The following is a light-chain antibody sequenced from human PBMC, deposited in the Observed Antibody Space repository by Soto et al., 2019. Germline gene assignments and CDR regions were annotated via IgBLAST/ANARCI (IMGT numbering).Light chain of an antibody. CDR3: SSYTSSSTLYV. CDR2: DVS. J-gene: IGLJ1*01. Sequence: CVLTQPASVSGSPGQSITISCTGNSSDVGGYNYVSWYQQHPGKATKLMIYDVSNRPSGVSNRFSGSKSGNTASLTISGLQAEDEADYYCSSYTSSSTLYVFGTGTKVTVL. CDR1: SSDVGGYNY. V-gene: IGLV2-14*01.